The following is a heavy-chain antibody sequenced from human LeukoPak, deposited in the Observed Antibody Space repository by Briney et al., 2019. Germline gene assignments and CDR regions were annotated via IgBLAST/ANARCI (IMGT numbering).Heavy chain of an antibody. CDR3: ARVNPPVTTFDY. J-gene: IGHJ4*02. D-gene: IGHD1-14*01. CDR1: GYSISSTYY. CDR2: ISHSGNT. Sequence: SETLSLTCTVSGYSISSTYYGAWIRQPPGKGLEWIATISHSGNTYYTPSLESRLTISLDTSKKHFSLRLSSVTAADTAVYYCARVNPPVTTFDYWGLGTLVAVSS. V-gene: IGHV4-38-2*02.